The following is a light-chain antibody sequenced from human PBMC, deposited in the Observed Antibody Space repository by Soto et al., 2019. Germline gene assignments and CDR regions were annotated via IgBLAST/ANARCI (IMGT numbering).Light chain of an antibody. CDR2: EVS. J-gene: IGLJ2*01. CDR1: SSDVGSYNR. CDR3: SAYTSSITLV. Sequence: QSALTQPPSVSGSPGQSVTISCTGTSSDVGSYNRVSWYQQPPGTAPKLMIYEVSNRPSGVPDRFSGSKSGNTASLTISGLHAEDEADYYCSAYTSSITLVFGGGTKLTVL. V-gene: IGLV2-18*02.